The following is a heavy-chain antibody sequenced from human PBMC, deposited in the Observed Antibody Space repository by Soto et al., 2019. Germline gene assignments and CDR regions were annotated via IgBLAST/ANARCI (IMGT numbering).Heavy chain of an antibody. CDR3: ARPSKPYCSGGSCYGEHYYYYGMDV. CDR2: IYPGDSDT. CDR1: GYSFTSYW. Sequence: LKISCKGSGYSFTSYWIGWVRQMPGKGLEWMGIIYPGDSDTRYSPSFQGQVTISADKSISTAYLQWSSLKASDTAMYYCARPSKPYCSGGSCYGEHYYYYGMDVWGQGTTVTVSS. D-gene: IGHD2-15*01. V-gene: IGHV5-51*01. J-gene: IGHJ6*02.